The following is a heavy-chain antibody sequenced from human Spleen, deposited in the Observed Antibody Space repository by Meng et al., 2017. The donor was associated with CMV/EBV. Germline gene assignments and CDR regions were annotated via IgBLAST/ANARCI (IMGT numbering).Heavy chain of an antibody. CDR1: GYTFTGYY. CDR2: INPNSGGT. CDR3: ARDMVSFGYFGY. V-gene: IGHV1-2*02. D-gene: IGHD5-18*01. Sequence: DTVKVSCKASGYTFTGYYMHWVRQAPGQGLEWMGWINPNSGGTNYAQKFQGRVTLTRDTSINTGYMELTRLTSDDTAVYYCARDMVSFGYFGYWGQGMLVTVSS. J-gene: IGHJ4*02.